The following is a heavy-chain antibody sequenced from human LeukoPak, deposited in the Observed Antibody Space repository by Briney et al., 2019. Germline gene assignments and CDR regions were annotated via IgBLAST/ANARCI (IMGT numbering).Heavy chain of an antibody. CDR1: GLTVDDYA. D-gene: IGHD5-12*01. V-gene: IGHV3-9*01. CDR3: AKGTNEWLRLDYFDY. Sequence: HPGRSLRLSCAASGLTVDDYAVHWVRPAPGKGLEWVSGINWNSGSTRYADSVKGRFTISRDNAKNSLHLQMNSLRAEDTALYYCAKGTNEWLRLDYFDYWGQGTLATVSS. J-gene: IGHJ4*02. CDR2: INWNSGST.